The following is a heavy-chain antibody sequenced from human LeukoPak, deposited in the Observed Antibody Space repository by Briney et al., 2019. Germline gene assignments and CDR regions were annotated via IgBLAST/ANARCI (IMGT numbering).Heavy chain of an antibody. D-gene: IGHD3-16*02. J-gene: IGHJ4*02. CDR1: SGPISSSSHY. CDR3: ARQSWGGVWGNYRYDFDY. CDR2: IFYSGGT. V-gene: IGHV4-39*01. Sequence: PSETLSLTCTVSSGPISSSSHYWGWIRQPPGKGLEWIGSIFYSGGTYYDPSLKSRVTISVDTSMQQFSLKLSSVTATDTAVYYCARQSWGGVWGNYRYDFDYWGQGTLVTVSS.